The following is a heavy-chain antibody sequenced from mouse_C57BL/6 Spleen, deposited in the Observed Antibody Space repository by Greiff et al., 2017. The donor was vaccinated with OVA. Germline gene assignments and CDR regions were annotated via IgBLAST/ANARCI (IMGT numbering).Heavy chain of an antibody. Sequence: VMLVESGPELVKPGASVKISCKASGYAFSSSWMNWVKQRPGKGLEWIGRIYPGDGDTNYNGKFKGKATLTADKSSSTAYMQLSSLTSEDSAVYFCARSSRTGYFDYWGQGTTLTVSS. J-gene: IGHJ2*01. CDR1: GYAFSSSW. CDR2: IYPGDGDT. D-gene: IGHD4-1*01. CDR3: ARSSRTGYFDY. V-gene: IGHV1-82*01.